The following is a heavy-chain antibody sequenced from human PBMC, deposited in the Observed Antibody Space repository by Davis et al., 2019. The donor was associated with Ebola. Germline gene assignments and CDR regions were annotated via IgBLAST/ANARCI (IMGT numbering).Heavy chain of an antibody. D-gene: IGHD5-18*01. V-gene: IGHV4-4*07. J-gene: IGHJ5*02. CDR1: GGSINSHY. Sequence: SETLSLTCTVSGGSINSHYWSWIRQPAGKGLEWIGHIYTSGSTNYNPSLMSRVTISVDTSKDQFSLKLGSVTAADTAVYYCARDDRIKLWLGNWFDPWGQGTLVTVSS. CDR2: IYTSGST. CDR3: ARDDRIKLWLGNWFDP.